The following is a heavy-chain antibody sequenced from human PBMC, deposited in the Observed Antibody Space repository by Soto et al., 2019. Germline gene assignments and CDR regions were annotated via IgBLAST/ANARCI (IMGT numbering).Heavy chain of an antibody. V-gene: IGHV1-69*06. D-gene: IGHD6-19*01. CDR1: GGTFSSYA. CDR2: IIPIFGTA. Sequence: SVKVSCKASGGTFSSYAISWVRQAPGQGLEWMGGIIPIFGTANYAQKFQGRVTITADKSTSTAYMELGSLRSEDTAVYYCARDFPNPIAVVHDAFDIWGQGTMVTVSS. J-gene: IGHJ3*02. CDR3: ARDFPNPIAVVHDAFDI.